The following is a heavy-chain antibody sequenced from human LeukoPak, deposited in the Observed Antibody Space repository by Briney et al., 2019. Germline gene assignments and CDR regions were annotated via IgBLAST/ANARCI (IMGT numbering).Heavy chain of an antibody. Sequence: SETLSLTCTVSGGSISSYYWSWIRQPPEKGLEWIGYIYYGGSTNYNPSLKSRVTISVDTSENQFSLKLSSVTAADTAVYYCARQQQLVGIDYWGQGTLVTVSS. V-gene: IGHV4-59*01. J-gene: IGHJ4*02. CDR3: ARQQQLVGIDY. D-gene: IGHD6-13*01. CDR2: IYYGGST. CDR1: GGSISSYY.